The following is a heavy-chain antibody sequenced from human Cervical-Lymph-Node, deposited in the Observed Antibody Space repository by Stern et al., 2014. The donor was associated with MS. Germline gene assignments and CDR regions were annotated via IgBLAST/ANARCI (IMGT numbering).Heavy chain of an antibody. Sequence: QVQLQESGPGLVKPSETLSLTCSVSGGSLTGYYCSWIRQSPGKGLEWIGYIYHSGTTQSHPSLKRRLTMSVDTPNNQFSLKLNSVTTEDTAVYYCARNRYPTTWFDSWGQGTLVIVSS. V-gene: IGHV4-4*09. D-gene: IGHD1-1*01. CDR2: IYHSGTT. J-gene: IGHJ5*01. CDR1: GGSLTGYY. CDR3: ARNRYPTTWFDS.